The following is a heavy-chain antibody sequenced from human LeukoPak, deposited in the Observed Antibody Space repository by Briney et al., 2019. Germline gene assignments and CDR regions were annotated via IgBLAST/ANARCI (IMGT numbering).Heavy chain of an antibody. J-gene: IGHJ4*02. V-gene: IGHV3-23*01. D-gene: IGHD3-3*01. Sequence: GGSLRLSCAASGFTFSSYAMTWVRQAPGKGLEWVSAISGSGGSTYCADSVKGRFTISRDNSKNTLYLQMNSLRAEDTAVYYCAKGGWSGYYFDYWGQGTLVTVSS. CDR3: AKGGWSGYYFDY. CDR2: ISGSGGST. CDR1: GFTFSSYA.